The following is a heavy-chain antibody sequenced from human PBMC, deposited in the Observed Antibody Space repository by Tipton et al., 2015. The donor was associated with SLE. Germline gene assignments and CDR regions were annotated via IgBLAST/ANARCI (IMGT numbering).Heavy chain of an antibody. CDR2: MNPNSGYT. CDR3: AREAAAMASDY. V-gene: IGHV1-8*01. Sequence: VQLVQSGAEVKKPGASVKVSCKASGYTFTNYDINWVRQATGQGLEWMGWMNPNSGYTGYAQKFQGRVTMTRNTSIGTAYMELSSLKSEDTAVYYCAREAAAMASDYWGQGTLVTVSS. CDR1: GYTFTNYD. D-gene: IGHD2-2*01. J-gene: IGHJ4*02.